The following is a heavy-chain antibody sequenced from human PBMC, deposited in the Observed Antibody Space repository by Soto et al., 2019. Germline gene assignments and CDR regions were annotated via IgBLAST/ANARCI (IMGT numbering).Heavy chain of an antibody. D-gene: IGHD5-18*01. J-gene: IGHJ5*02. CDR3: AKDGRGYSYGNWFDP. CDR2: ISGSGGST. CDR1: GFTFSSYA. V-gene: IGHV3-23*01. Sequence: EVQLLESGGGLVQPGGSLRLSCAASGFTFSSYAMSWVRQAPGKGLEWVSAISGSGGSTYYADSVKGRFTISRDNSKNTLYLQMSSLRAEDTAVYYCAKDGRGYSYGNWFDPWGQGTLVTVSS.